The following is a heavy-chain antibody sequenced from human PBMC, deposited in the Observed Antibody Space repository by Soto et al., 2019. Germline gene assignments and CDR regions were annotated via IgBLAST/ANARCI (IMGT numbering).Heavy chain of an antibody. V-gene: IGHV1-69*11. CDR2: IVPSLDTT. CDR3: ARWPQPRYTADPYAVDV. CDR1: GGTFSSSG. Sequence: VHLVQSGTEVKKPGSSVKVSCKASGGTFSSSGFSWVRQAPGQGLEWMGMIVPSLDTTNYAQKFQARVTITADEVTSTAYMELRSQRSEDTAVYYCARWPQPRYTADPYAVDVWGQGTRVMVSS. J-gene: IGHJ6*02. D-gene: IGHD3-16*02.